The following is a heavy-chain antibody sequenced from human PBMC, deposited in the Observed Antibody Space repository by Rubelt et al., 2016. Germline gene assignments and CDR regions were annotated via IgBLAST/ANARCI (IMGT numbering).Heavy chain of an antibody. J-gene: IGHJ4*02. CDR3: ARRVDGECSSTNCSIDY. V-gene: IGHV4-39*01. Sequence: QLQLQESGPGLVKPSETLSLTCTVSGGSISGSSNYWGWIRQPPGKGLEWIGTIYYSGSPYYNPSLKSRVTLSVDTSKNQCTRRRSSVTAADTAVYYCARRVDGECSSTNCSIDYWGQGTLVTVSS. D-gene: IGHD2-2*01. CDR2: IYYSGSP. CDR1: GGSISGSSNY.